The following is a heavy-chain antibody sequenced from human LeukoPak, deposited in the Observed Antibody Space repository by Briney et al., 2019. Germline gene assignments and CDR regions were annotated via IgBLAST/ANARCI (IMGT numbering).Heavy chain of an antibody. J-gene: IGHJ4*02. CDR3: ASRSPVPPFDY. CDR2: INHSGST. V-gene: IGHV4-34*01. CDR1: GGSFSGYY. D-gene: IGHD2-2*01. Sequence: SETLSLTCAVYGGSFSGYYWSRIRQPPGKGLEWIGEINHSGSTNYNPSLKSRVTISVDTSKNQFSLKLSSVTAADTAVYYCASRSPVPPFDYWGQGTLVTVSS.